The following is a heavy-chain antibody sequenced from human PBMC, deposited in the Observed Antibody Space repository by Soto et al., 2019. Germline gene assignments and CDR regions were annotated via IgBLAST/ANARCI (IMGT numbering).Heavy chain of an antibody. CDR3: ARDGGFGSRGYSGMDF. CDR1: GGSIRNYY. Sequence: KTSETLSLTCTVSGGSIRNYYWSWIRQPPGKGLEWIGYIYDSGSTYYNPSLKSRVTISLDTSKNQFSLKLSSVTTADTAVYYCARDGGFGSRGYSGMDFWGQWTTVTVSS. CDR2: IYDSGST. V-gene: IGHV4-59*01. J-gene: IGHJ6*02. D-gene: IGHD3-10*01.